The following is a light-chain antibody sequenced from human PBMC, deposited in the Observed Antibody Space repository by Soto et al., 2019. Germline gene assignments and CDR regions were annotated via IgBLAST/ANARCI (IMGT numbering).Light chain of an antibody. CDR1: KLGDKY. J-gene: IGLJ2*01. Sequence: SYELTQAPSVSVSAGQTASITCSGDKLGDKYVCWYQQKPGQSPVLVIYQDRKRPSGIPERFSGSNSGNTATLTISGTQAMDEADYFCQAWDSNTGGVFGGGTKVTVL. V-gene: IGLV3-1*01. CDR2: QDR. CDR3: QAWDSNTGGV.